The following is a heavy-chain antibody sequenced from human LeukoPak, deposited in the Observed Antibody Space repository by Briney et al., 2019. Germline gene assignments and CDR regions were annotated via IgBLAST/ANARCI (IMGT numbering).Heavy chain of an antibody. CDR2: IIPIFGTA. Sequence: SVKVSCKASGGTFSSYAISWVRQAPGQGLEWMGGIIPIFGTANYAQKFQGRVTITADESTSTAYMELSSLRSEDTAVYYCAREPGGYHSLIPYYFDYWGQGTLVTVSS. V-gene: IGHV1-69*01. CDR3: AREPGGYHSLIPYYFDY. D-gene: IGHD3-22*01. J-gene: IGHJ4*02. CDR1: GGTFSSYA.